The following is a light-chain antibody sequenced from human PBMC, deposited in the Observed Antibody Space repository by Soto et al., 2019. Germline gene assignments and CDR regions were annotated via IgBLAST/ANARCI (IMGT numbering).Light chain of an antibody. CDR1: QSISSW. CDR3: QQYNSYSPYT. V-gene: IGKV1-5*03. J-gene: IGKJ2*01. CDR2: KAS. Sequence: DIQMTQSPSTLSASVGDRVTITCRASQSISSWLAWYQQKPGKAPKLLIYKASSLESGVPSRFSGSGSGTEFTLTLSSLQPDDFATYYYQQYNSYSPYTFGQGTKLEIK.